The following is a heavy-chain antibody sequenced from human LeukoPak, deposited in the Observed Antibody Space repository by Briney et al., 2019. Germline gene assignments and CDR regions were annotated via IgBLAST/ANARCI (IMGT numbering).Heavy chain of an antibody. V-gene: IGHV4-59*08. D-gene: IGHD6-19*01. J-gene: IGHJ4*02. CDR1: GGSISSYY. Sequence: PSETLSLTCTVSGGSISSYYWSWIRQPPGKGLEWIGYIYYSGSTNYNPSLKSRVTISVDTSKNQFSLKLSSVTAADTAVYYCAKATYSSGWIFDYWGQGTLVTVSS. CDR3: AKATYSSGWIFDY. CDR2: IYYSGST.